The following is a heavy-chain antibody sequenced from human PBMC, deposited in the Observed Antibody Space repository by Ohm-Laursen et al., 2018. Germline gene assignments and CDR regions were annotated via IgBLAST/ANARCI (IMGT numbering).Heavy chain of an antibody. J-gene: IGHJ3*01. CDR1: GGSLSNYY. D-gene: IGHD6-13*01. Sequence: SETLSLTCTVSGGSLSNYYWNWVRQPAGKGLEWMGRIYYSGSTNYNPSLKSRVTMSVDTSNNQFSLKLNSVTAADTAVYYCASSQSSSWYHAFDVWGQGTMVTVSS. CDR2: IYYSGST. CDR3: ASSQSSSWYHAFDV. V-gene: IGHV4-4*07.